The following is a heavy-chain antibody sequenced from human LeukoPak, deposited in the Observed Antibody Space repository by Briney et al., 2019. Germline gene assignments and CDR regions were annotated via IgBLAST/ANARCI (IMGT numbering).Heavy chain of an antibody. J-gene: IGHJ4*02. D-gene: IGHD1-26*01. CDR3: ARLSIVGATNFDY. V-gene: IGHV4-59*08. CDR1: GGSISSYY. CDR2: IYYGGST. Sequence: SETLSLTCTVSGGSISSYYWSRIRQPPGKGLEWIGYIYYGGSTTYKPSLKSRVTISVDTSKNQFSLKLSSVTAADTAVYYCARLSIVGATNFDYWGQGTLVTVSS.